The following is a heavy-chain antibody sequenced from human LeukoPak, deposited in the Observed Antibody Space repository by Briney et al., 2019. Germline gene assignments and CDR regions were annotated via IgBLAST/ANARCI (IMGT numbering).Heavy chain of an antibody. D-gene: IGHD4-17*01. CDR1: GGTFSSYA. CDR3: ARGILDYDPSVSGSMDV. V-gene: IGHV1-69*04. Sequence: SVKVSCKASGGTFSSYAISWVRQAPGQGLEWMGRIIPIFGIANYAQKFQGRVTITADKSTSTAYMELSSLRSEDTAVYYCARGILDYDPSVSGSMDVWGQGTTVTVSS. CDR2: IIPIFGIA. J-gene: IGHJ6*02.